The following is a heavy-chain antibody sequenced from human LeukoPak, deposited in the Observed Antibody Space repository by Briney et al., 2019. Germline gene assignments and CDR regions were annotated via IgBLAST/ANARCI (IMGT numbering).Heavy chain of an antibody. CDR3: ARDRTTMVRGVILGYYYMDV. CDR2: IYHSGST. D-gene: IGHD3-10*01. Sequence: PSETLSLTCTVSGYSISNGYYWGWIRQPPGKGLEWIGNIYHSGSTYYNPSLKSRVTISVDTSKNQFSLKLSSVTAADTAVYYCARDRTTMVRGVILGYYYMDVWGKGTTVTISS. J-gene: IGHJ6*03. V-gene: IGHV4-38-2*02. CDR1: GYSISNGYY.